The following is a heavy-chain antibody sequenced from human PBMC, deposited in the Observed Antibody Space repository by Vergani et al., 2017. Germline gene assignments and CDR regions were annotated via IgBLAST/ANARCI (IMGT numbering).Heavy chain of an antibody. Sequence: QVQLQESGPGLVKPSQTLSLTCTVSGGSISSGSYYWSWIRQPAGKGLGWIGRIYTSGSTNYNPSLKSRVTISVDTSKNQFSLKLSSVTAADTAVYYWARDDGQSGYERSHYYYGMDVWGQGTTVTVSS. CDR3: ARDDGQSGYERSHYYYGMDV. J-gene: IGHJ6*02. D-gene: IGHD5-12*01. V-gene: IGHV4-61*02. CDR1: GGSISSGSYY. CDR2: IYTSGST.